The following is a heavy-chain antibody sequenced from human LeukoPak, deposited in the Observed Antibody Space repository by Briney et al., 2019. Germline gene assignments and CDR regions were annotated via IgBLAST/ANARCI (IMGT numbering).Heavy chain of an antibody. CDR2: IGASGSST. D-gene: IGHD3-22*01. V-gene: IGHV3-23*01. Sequence: GGSLGLSCAASGFTFSNAWMTWVRQAPGKGLEWVAAIGASGSSTYYAASVEGRFTISRDNSKETLYLQMDSLRADDTAVYFCAKSPYYDSSGDAFEIWGQGTLVTVSS. CDR1: GFTFSNAW. J-gene: IGHJ3*02. CDR3: AKSPYYDSSGDAFEI.